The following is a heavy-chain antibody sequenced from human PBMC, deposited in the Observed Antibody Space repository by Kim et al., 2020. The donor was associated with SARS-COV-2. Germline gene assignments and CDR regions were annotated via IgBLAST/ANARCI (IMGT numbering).Heavy chain of an antibody. V-gene: IGHV3-7*01. CDR2: IKQDGSEK. J-gene: IGHJ4*02. D-gene: IGHD2-15*01. CDR1: GFTFSSYW. CDR3: ARDWLLWDCSGGSCYFDY. Sequence: GGSLRLSCAASGFTFSSYWMSWVRQAPGKGLEWVANIKQDGSEKYYVDSVKGRFTISRDNAKNSLYLQMNSLRAEDTAVYYCARDWLLWDCSGGSCYFDYWGQGTLVTVSS.